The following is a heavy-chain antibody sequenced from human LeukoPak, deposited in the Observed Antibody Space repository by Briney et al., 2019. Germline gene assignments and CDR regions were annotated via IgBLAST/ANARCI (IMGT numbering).Heavy chain of an antibody. Sequence: ASVKVSCKASGYTSTGYYMHWVRQAPGQGLEWMGWINPNSGGTNYAQKFQGRVTMTRDTSISTAYMELSRLRSDDTAVYYCARPAVGGYVSPKRADAFDIWGQGTMVTVSS. CDR1: GYTSTGYY. V-gene: IGHV1-2*02. D-gene: IGHD1-26*01. J-gene: IGHJ3*02. CDR2: INPNSGGT. CDR3: ARPAVGGYVSPKRADAFDI.